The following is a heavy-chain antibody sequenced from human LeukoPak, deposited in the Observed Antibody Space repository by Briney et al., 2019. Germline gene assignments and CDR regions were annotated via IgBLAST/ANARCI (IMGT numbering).Heavy chain of an antibody. J-gene: IGHJ4*02. Sequence: HPGGPLRLSCAASGFTVSSTYMSWVRQAPGKGLEWVSVFYSGDTTYYANSVKGRFTISRDNSKNTLYLQMNSLRAEDTAVYYCARAPYLAVPAATGPLVYWGQGTLVTVSS. CDR1: GFTVSSTY. CDR3: ARAPYLAVPAATGPLVY. CDR2: FYSGDTT. D-gene: IGHD2-2*01. V-gene: IGHV3-66*01.